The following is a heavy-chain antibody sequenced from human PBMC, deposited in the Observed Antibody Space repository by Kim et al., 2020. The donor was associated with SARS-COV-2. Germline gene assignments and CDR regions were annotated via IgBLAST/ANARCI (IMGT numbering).Heavy chain of an antibody. V-gene: IGHV5-51*01. J-gene: IGHJ5*02. Sequence: GESLKISCKGSGYSFTSYWIGWVRQMPGKGLEWMGIIYPGDSDTRYSPSFQGQVTISADKSISTAYLQWSSLKASDTAMYYCARPGDYGEHEWWFDPWGQGTLVTVSS. D-gene: IGHD4-17*01. CDR2: IYPGDSDT. CDR1: GYSFTSYW. CDR3: ARPGDYGEHEWWFDP.